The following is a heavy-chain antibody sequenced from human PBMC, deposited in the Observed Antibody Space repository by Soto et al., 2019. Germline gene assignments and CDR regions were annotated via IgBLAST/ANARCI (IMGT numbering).Heavy chain of an antibody. Sequence: GGFLRLSCVASGFTFSSYAMSWVRQAPGKGLEWVSAVSSSGGSTYYADSVKGRFTISRDNSKNTMYLQMNSLRAEDTALYYCAVPTGTGTQGVPFDYWGQGTLVTVSS. V-gene: IGHV3-23*01. CDR2: VSSSGGST. CDR1: GFTFSSYA. CDR3: AVPTGTGTQGVPFDY. J-gene: IGHJ4*02. D-gene: IGHD1-7*01.